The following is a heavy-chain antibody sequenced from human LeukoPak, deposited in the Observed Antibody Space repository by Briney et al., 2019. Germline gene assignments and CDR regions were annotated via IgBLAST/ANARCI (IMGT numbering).Heavy chain of an antibody. V-gene: IGHV3-23*01. CDR3: AKRPHYIVATQ. Sequence: GSLRLSCAASGFTVSSTAMSWVRRAPNKGLGWVSSISEGGSTYYSDSVKGRFTISRDRSRNTLYLQMSSLRAEDTAVYYCAKRPHYIVATQWGQGTLVSVS. J-gene: IGHJ4*02. CDR2: ISEGGST. CDR1: GFTVSSTA. D-gene: IGHD2-15*01.